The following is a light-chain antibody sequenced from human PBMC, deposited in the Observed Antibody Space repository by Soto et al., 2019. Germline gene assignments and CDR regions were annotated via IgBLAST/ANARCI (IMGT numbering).Light chain of an antibody. V-gene: IGLV2-23*02. CDR2: EVS. Sequence: QAVVTQPASVSGSPGQSITISCTGTSSDVGSYNLVSWYQKHPGKAPKLMIYEVSKRPSGVSNRFSGSKSGNTASLTISGVQAEDEADYDCCSYAGSSTFVIFGGGTQLTVL. CDR1: SSDVGSYNL. CDR3: CSYAGSSTFVI. J-gene: IGLJ2*01.